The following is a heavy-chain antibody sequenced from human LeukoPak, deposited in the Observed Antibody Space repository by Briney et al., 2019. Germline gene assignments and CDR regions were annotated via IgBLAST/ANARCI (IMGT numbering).Heavy chain of an antibody. V-gene: IGHV1-69*04. CDR1: GGTFSSYA. CDR3: ARDLAERYFDWLFPNFDY. Sequence: SVKDSCKASGGTFSSYAISWVRQAPGQGLEWMGRIIPILGIANYAQKFQGRVTITADKSTSTAYMELSSLRSEDTAVYYCARDLAERYFDWLFPNFDYWGQGTLVTVSS. J-gene: IGHJ4*02. D-gene: IGHD3-9*01. CDR2: IIPILGIA.